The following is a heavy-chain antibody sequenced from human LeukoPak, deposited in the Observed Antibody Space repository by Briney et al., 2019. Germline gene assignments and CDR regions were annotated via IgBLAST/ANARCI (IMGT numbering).Heavy chain of an antibody. CDR1: GFTFENYA. D-gene: IGHD5-12*01. CDR3: ARNPFPSPDYPPPTFDY. CDR2: ISYDGSNK. J-gene: IGHJ4*02. V-gene: IGHV3-30-3*01. Sequence: GGSLRLSCTVSGFTFENYAMTWVRQAPGKGLEWVAVISYDGSNKYYADSVKGRFTISRDNSKNTLYLQMNSLRAEDTAVYYCARNPFPSPDYPPPTFDYWGQGTLVTVSS.